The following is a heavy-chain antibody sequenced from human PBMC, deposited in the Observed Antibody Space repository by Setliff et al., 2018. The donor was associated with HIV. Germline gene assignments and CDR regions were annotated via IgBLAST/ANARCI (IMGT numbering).Heavy chain of an antibody. J-gene: IGHJ3*02. Sequence: ASVKVSCKASGYTFTSYGISWVRQAPGQGLEWMGWISAYNGNTNYAQKLQGRVTMTTDTSTSTAYMELRSLRSDDTAVYYCARYYAYEILTGYYSPPDAFDIWGQGTMVTVSS. D-gene: IGHD3-9*01. V-gene: IGHV1-18*01. CDR1: GYTFTSYG. CDR2: ISAYNGNT. CDR3: ARYYAYEILTGYYSPPDAFDI.